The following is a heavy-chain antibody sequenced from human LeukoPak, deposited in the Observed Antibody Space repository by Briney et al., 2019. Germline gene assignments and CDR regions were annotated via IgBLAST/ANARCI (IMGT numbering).Heavy chain of an antibody. CDR1: GGSISSYC. V-gene: IGHV4-59*01. D-gene: IGHD3-22*01. CDR3: ARDRSYYDSSGYSYFDY. Sequence: PSETLSLTCTVSGGSISSYCWSWIRQPPGKGLEWIGYIYYSGSTNYNPSLKSRVTISVDTSKNQFSLKLSSVTAADTAVYYCARDRSYYDSSGYSYFDYWGQGTLVTVSS. CDR2: IYYSGST. J-gene: IGHJ4*02.